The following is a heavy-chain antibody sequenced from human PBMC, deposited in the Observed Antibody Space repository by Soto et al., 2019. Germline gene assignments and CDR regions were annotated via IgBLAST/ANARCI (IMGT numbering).Heavy chain of an antibody. D-gene: IGHD6-13*01. CDR3: ATWSFPGIAASGSHDY. J-gene: IGHJ4*02. V-gene: IGHV1-24*01. Sequence: GASVKVSCKVSGYTLTELSMHWVRQAPGKGLEWMGGFDPEDGETIYAQKCQGRVTMTEDTSTDTAYMDLSSLRSEDTAVYYCATWSFPGIAASGSHDYWGQGTLVTVSS. CDR1: GYTLTELS. CDR2: FDPEDGET.